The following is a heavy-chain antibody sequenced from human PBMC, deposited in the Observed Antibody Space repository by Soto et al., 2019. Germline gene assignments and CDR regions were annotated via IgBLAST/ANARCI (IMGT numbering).Heavy chain of an antibody. J-gene: IGHJ4*02. CDR3: ASSKMVATALVSFDY. CDR1: GGTFSSYA. Sequence: QVQLVQSGAEVKKPGSSVKVSCKASGGTFSSYAISWVRQAPGQGLEWMGGIIPIFGTANYAQKFQGRVTITADESRSTAYRELGSLRAEDRAVYYCASSKMVATALVSFDYWGQGTLVTVSS. D-gene: IGHD5-12*01. V-gene: IGHV1-69*12. CDR2: IIPIFGTA.